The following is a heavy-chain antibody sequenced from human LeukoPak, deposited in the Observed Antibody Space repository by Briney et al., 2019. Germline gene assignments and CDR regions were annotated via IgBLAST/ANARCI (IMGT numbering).Heavy chain of an antibody. CDR3: ARRYSNYFFDY. D-gene: IGHD4-11*01. CDR1: GYSISSGYY. Sequence: SETLSLTCAVSGYSISSGYYWGWIRQPPGKGLEWIGSIYHSGSTYYNPSLKSRVTVSVDTSKNQFSLKLSSVTAADTAVYYCARRYSNYFFDYWGQGTLVTVSS. CDR2: IYHSGST. J-gene: IGHJ4*02. V-gene: IGHV4-38-2*01.